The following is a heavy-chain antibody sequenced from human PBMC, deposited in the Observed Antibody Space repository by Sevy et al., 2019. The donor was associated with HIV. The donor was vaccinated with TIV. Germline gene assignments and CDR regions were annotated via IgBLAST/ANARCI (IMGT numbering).Heavy chain of an antibody. CDR1: GFTFSSYS. D-gene: IGHD6-19*01. Sequence: GGSLRLSCAASGFTFSSYSMNWVRQAPGKGLEWVSYISRSSSTIYYVDSVKGRFTISRDNAKNSLYLQMNSLRAEDTVVYYCARSPPYSSGWYGIDYWGQGPLVTVSS. CDR2: ISRSSSTI. V-gene: IGHV3-48*01. CDR3: ARSPPYSSGWYGIDY. J-gene: IGHJ4*02.